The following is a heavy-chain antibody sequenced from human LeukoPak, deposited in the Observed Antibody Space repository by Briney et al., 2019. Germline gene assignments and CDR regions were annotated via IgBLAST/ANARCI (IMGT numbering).Heavy chain of an antibody. CDR2: IYYSGST. CDR3: ARERSYYDILTGYYRGPDAFDI. D-gene: IGHD3-9*01. CDR1: GGSISSYY. J-gene: IGHJ3*02. V-gene: IGHV4-59*01. Sequence: PSETLSLTCTVSGGSISSYYWSWIRQPPGKGLEWIGYIYYSGSTNYNPSLKSRVTISVDTSKNQFSLKLSSVTAADTAVYYCARERSYYDILTGYYRGPDAFDIWGQGTMVTVSS.